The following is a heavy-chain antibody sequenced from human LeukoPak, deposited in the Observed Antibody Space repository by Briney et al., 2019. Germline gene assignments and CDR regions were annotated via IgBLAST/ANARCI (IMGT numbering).Heavy chain of an antibody. J-gene: IGHJ4*02. Sequence: SETLSLTCTVSGGSISSYYWSWIRQPPGKGLEWIGYIYYSGSTNYNPSLKSRVTISVDTSKNQFSLKLSSVTAADTAVYYCARSEWELLTLDYWGQGTLSPSPQ. CDR1: GGSISSYY. V-gene: IGHV4-59*08. D-gene: IGHD1-26*01. CDR2: IYYSGST. CDR3: ARSEWELLTLDY.